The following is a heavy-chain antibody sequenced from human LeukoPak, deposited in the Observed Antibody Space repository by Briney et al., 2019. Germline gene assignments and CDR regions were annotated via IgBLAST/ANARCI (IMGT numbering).Heavy chain of an antibody. CDR2: ISSSGSTM. Sequence: PGGSLRLSCAASGFTFSSYGMHWVRQAPGKGLEWVSYISSSGSTMYYADSVKGRFTISRDNAKNSLYLQMNSLRAEGTAVYYCARDPPKATVPYRDWAFDIWGQGTMVTVSS. V-gene: IGHV3-48*04. CDR3: ARDPPKATVPYRDWAFDI. J-gene: IGHJ3*02. D-gene: IGHD4-11*01. CDR1: GFTFSSYG.